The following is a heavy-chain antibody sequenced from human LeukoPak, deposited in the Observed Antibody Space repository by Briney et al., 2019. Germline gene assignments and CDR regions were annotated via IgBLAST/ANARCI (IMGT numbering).Heavy chain of an antibody. CDR3: ARDLPIFGVVYYYYYMDV. V-gene: IGHV6-1*01. D-gene: IGHD3-3*01. Sequence: SQTLSRSCGICGDNVFSKSAVWNEITHSRARAVEWRGRPYYRSKWYNDYAVSVKSRLTINPDTSKNQFSLQLNSVAPEDTAVYYCARDLPIFGVVYYYYYMDVWGKGTTVTVSS. CDR1: GDNVFSKSAV. J-gene: IGHJ6*03. CDR2: PYYRSKWYN.